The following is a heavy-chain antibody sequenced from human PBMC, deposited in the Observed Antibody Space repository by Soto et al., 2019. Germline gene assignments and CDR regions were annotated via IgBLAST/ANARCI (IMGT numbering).Heavy chain of an antibody. V-gene: IGHV3-23*01. J-gene: IGHJ2*01. D-gene: IGHD1-1*01. CDR2: IHGGGGAT. CDR1: GFTFSAYA. Sequence: EVQLLESGGGLVQPGGSLRLSCAASGFTFSAYAMGWVRQAPGKGLEWVSTIHGGGGATHYADSVKGRFTISRDDSKITLYAQMNRLRAEDTAVYYCAKFEADPLEYWYLDFWGGGTLVTVSS. CDR3: AKFEADPLEYWYLDF.